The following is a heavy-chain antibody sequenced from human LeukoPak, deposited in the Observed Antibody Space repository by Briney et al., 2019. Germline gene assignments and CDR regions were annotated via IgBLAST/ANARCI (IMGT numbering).Heavy chain of an antibody. D-gene: IGHD3-22*01. Sequence: SETLSLTCTVSGGSISSGGYYWSWIRQPPGKGLEWIGYIYHSGSTYYNPSLKSRVTISVDRSKNQFSLKLSSVTAADTAVYYCARDDWVGSSGYYSALDYWGQGTLVTVSS. CDR2: IYHSGST. CDR3: ARDDWVGSSGYYSALDY. V-gene: IGHV4-30-2*01. CDR1: GGSISSGGYY. J-gene: IGHJ4*02.